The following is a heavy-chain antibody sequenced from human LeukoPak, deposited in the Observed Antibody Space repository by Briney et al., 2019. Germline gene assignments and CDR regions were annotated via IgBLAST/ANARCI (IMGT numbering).Heavy chain of an antibody. CDR2: INPDGSQK. V-gene: IGHV3-7*01. J-gene: IGHJ5*02. CDR3: VRQMIRFWFDP. D-gene: IGHD3-16*01. Sequence: GGSLRLSCAASGFTFSLYWMTWVGQSPGKGLEWVADINPDGSQKYSVDSVKGRFTISRDNAKNSLFLQMNSLRAEDTAVYYCVRQMIRFWFDPWGQGTQVTVSS. CDR1: GFTFSLYW.